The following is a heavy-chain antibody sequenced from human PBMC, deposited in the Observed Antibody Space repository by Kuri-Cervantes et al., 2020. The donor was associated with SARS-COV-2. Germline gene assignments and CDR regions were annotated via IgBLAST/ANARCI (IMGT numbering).Heavy chain of an antibody. J-gene: IGHJ2*01. CDR1: EGSMRAHY. CDR2: VYISGST. Sequence: GSLRLSCSVSEGSMRAHYYSWIRQTAAMGLEWIGRVYISGSTNYNPSLKGRVTMSVDTSKSQYSLELTSVTAADTAVYYCARSRIAVADWYFDLWGRGTLVTVSS. D-gene: IGHD6-19*01. V-gene: IGHV4-4*07. CDR3: ARSRIAVADWYFDL.